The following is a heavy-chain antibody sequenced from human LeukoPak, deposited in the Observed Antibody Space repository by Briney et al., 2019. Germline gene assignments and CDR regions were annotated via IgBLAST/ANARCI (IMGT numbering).Heavy chain of an antibody. CDR1: GFTFSSYW. D-gene: IGHD6-13*01. CDR2: IKQDGSEK. J-gene: IGHJ4*02. V-gene: IGHV3-7*03. CDR3: ASEAPGWYSSSWFDY. Sequence: GGSLRLSCAASGFTFSSYWMSWVRQAPGKGLEWVANIKQDGSEKYYVDSVKGRFTISRDNAKNSLYLQMNSLRAEDTAVYYCASEAPGWYSSSWFDYWGQGTLVTVSS.